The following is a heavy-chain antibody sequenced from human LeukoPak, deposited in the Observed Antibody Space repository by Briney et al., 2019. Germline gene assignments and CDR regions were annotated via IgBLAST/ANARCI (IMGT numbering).Heavy chain of an antibody. V-gene: IGHV4-4*07. CDR1: GGSISSYY. J-gene: IGHJ4*02. CDR2: IYTSGST. CDR3: ARVLQGAAAGIYYFDY. D-gene: IGHD6-13*01. Sequence: PSETLSLTCTVSGGSISSYYWSWIRQPAGKGLERIGRIYTSGSTNHNPSLKSRVTMSVDTSKNQFSLKPSSVTAADTAVYYCARVLQGAAAGIYYFDYWGQGTLVTVSS.